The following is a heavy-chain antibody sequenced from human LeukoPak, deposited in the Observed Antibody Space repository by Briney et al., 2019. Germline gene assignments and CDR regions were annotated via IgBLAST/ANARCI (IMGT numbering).Heavy chain of an antibody. J-gene: IGHJ4*02. CDR1: GFTFSSFA. CDR3: AKFREALYYFDY. V-gene: IGHV3-23*01. CDR2: ISGSGGST. D-gene: IGHD5-24*01. Sequence: PGGSLRLSCAASGFTFSSFAMSWVRQAPGKELEWVSTISGSGGSTYYADSVKGRFTISRDNSKNTLYLQMNSLRAEDTAVYYCAKFREALYYFDYWGQGTLVTVSS.